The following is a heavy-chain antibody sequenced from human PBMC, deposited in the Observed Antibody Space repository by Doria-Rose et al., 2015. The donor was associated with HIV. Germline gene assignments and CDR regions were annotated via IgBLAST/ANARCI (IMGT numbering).Heavy chain of an antibody. CDR2: IKSETDGGTI. CDR3: TTFSGSFDY. J-gene: IGHJ4*02. V-gene: IGHV3-15*01. CDR1: GFTLSNAW. Sequence: AASGFTLSNAWMSWVRQVPGKGLEWVGHIKSETDGGTIDYAAPVKGRFIISRHDSKSTLYLQMNSLQTEDTALYFCTTFSGSFDYWGQGTLVTVSS. D-gene: IGHD5-12*01.